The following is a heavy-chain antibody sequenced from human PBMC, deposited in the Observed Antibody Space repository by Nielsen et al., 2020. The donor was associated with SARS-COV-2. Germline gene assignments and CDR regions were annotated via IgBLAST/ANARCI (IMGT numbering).Heavy chain of an antibody. V-gene: IGHV4-59*12. CDR3: ARVGDIVVVPAATPGGMDV. J-gene: IGHJ6*02. Sequence: SETLSLTCTVSGGSISSYYWSWIRQPPGKGLEWIGYIYYSGSTNYNPSLKSRVTISVDTSKNQFSLKLSSVTAADTAVYYCARVGDIVVVPAATPGGMDVWGQGTTVTVSS. CDR2: IYYSGST. D-gene: IGHD2-2*02. CDR1: GGSISSYY.